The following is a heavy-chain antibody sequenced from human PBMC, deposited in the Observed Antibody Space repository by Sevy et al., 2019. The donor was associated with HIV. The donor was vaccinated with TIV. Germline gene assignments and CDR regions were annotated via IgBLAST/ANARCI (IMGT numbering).Heavy chain of an antibody. Sequence: GGSLRLSCAASGFTFSSYAMSWVRQAPGKGLEWVSAISGSGGSTYYADSVKGRFTISRDNSKNTLYLQMNSLRAEDTAVYYCAKDLTYYYDSSGYYFDYWGQGTLVTVSS. CDR3: AKDLTYYYDSSGYYFDY. D-gene: IGHD3-22*01. CDR2: ISGSGGST. J-gene: IGHJ4*02. V-gene: IGHV3-23*01. CDR1: GFTFSSYA.